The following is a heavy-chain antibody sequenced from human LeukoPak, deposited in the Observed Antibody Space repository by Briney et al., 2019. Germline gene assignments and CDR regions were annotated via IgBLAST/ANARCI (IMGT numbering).Heavy chain of an antibody. D-gene: IGHD1-26*01. Sequence: GGSLRLSCAASGFILSNSAMTWVRQAPGKGLEWVSGIDTKGTRTYYADSVKGRFTISRDNSKNTVYLQMNSLRAEDTAVYYCARKYSGSDWRFDYWGQGTLVTVSS. CDR3: ARKYSGSDWRFDY. CDR1: GFILSNSA. J-gene: IGHJ4*02. V-gene: IGHV3-23*05. CDR2: IDTKGTRT.